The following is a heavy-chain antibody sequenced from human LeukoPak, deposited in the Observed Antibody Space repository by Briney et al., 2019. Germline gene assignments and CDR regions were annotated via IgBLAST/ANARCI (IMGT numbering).Heavy chain of an antibody. CDR3: ARALGDYGSGSYYINYYYYMDV. Sequence: PAETLSLTCTVSGGSISSYYWSWIRQPPGKGLEWIGYIYYSGSTNFNPSLKSRVTISVDTSKDQFSLKLSSVTAADTAVYYCARALGDYGSGSYYINYYYYMDVWGKGTTVTISS. D-gene: IGHD3-10*01. V-gene: IGHV4-59*01. CDR2: IYYSGST. J-gene: IGHJ6*03. CDR1: GGSISSYY.